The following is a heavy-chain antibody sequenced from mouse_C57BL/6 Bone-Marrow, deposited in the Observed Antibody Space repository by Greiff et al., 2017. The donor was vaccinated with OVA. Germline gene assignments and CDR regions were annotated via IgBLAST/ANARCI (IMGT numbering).Heavy chain of an antibody. Sequence: EVMLVESGGGLVKPGGSLKLSCAASGFTFSSYAMSWVRQTPEKRLEWVATISDGGSYTYYPDNVKGRFTISRDNAKNNLYLQMSHLKSEDTAMYYCARDPSTTVVARGFAYWGQGTLVTVSA. CDR1: GFTFSSYA. CDR3: ARDPSTTVVARGFAY. V-gene: IGHV5-4*01. J-gene: IGHJ3*01. D-gene: IGHD1-1*01. CDR2: ISDGGSYT.